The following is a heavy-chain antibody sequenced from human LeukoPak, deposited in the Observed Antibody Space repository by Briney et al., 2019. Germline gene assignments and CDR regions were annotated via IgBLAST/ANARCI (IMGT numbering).Heavy chain of an antibody. CDR1: GFTFSSYS. CDR3: ARGYSYGYPSGDY. V-gene: IGHV3-21*01. D-gene: IGHD5-18*01. CDR2: ISSSSSYI. Sequence: GGSLRLSCAASGFTFSSYSMNWVRQAPGKWLEWVSSISSSSSYIYYADSVKGRFTISRDNAKNSLYLQMNSLRAEDTAVYYCARGYSYGYPSGDYWGQGTLVTVSS. J-gene: IGHJ4*02.